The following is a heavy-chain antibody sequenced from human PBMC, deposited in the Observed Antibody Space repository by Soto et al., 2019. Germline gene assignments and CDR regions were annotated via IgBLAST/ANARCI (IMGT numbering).Heavy chain of an antibody. Sequence: SETLSLTCTVSGGSVSSGSYYWSWIRQPPGKGLEWIGYIYYSGGTNYNPSLKSRVTISVDTSKNQFSLKLSSVTAADTAVYYCARGITYYDFWSGPIGFDPWGQGTLVTVSS. CDR2: IYYSGGT. V-gene: IGHV4-61*01. CDR3: ARGITYYDFWSGPIGFDP. CDR1: GGSVSSGSYY. J-gene: IGHJ5*02. D-gene: IGHD3-3*01.